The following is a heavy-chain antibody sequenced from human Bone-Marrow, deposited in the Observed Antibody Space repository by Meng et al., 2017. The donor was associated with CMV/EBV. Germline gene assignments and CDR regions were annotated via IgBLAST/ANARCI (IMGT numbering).Heavy chain of an antibody. CDR2: ISSSSSTI. Sequence: GESLKISCAASGFTFSDYSMNWVRQAPGKVLEWVSYISSSSSTIYYANSVKGRFTFSRDNAKNSLYLQMNSLRAEDTAVYYCARDGFVVGADYFDYWGQGTLVTFSS. CDR1: GFTFSDYS. D-gene: IGHD1-26*01. J-gene: IGHJ4*02. CDR3: ARDGFVVGADYFDY. V-gene: IGHV3-48*04.